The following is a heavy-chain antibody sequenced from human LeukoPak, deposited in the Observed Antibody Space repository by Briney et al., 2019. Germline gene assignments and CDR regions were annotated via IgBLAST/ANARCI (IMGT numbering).Heavy chain of an antibody. J-gene: IGHJ4*02. Sequence: SVKVSCKASGGTFSSYAISWVRQALGQGLEWMGRIIPILGIANYAQKFQGRVTITADKSTSTAYMELSSLRSEDTAVYYCARGPPAVRDSSGYYYVDYWGQGTLVTVSS. V-gene: IGHV1-69*04. CDR1: GGTFSSYA. CDR2: IIPILGIA. CDR3: ARGPPAVRDSSGYYYVDY. D-gene: IGHD3-22*01.